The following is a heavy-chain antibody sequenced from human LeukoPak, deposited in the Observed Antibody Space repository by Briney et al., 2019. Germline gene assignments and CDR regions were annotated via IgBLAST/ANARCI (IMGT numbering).Heavy chain of an antibody. J-gene: IGHJ4*02. CDR2: ISSSGSTI. D-gene: IGHD6-19*01. Sequence: GGSLRLSCAASGFTFSSYEMNWVRQAPGKGLELVSYISSSGSTIYYADSVKGRFTISRDNAKNSLYLQMNSLRAEDTAVYYCARGRSSGWYYFDYWGQGTLVTVSS. V-gene: IGHV3-48*03. CDR3: ARGRSSGWYYFDY. CDR1: GFTFSSYE.